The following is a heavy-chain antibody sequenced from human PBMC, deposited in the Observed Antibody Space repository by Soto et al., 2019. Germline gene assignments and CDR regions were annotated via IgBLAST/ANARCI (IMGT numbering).Heavy chain of an antibody. Sequence: QVQLVQSGAEVKKPGASVKVSCKASVYTFITYGVSWVRQAPGQGLDWLGWISTYNGNTRYAERLQGRVTMTTDTTTNTAYMELRNLRSDDTAVYYCARGPTDYYDNSANYLLDYWGQGTLVTVSS. D-gene: IGHD3-22*01. CDR2: ISTYNGNT. CDR3: ARGPTDYYDNSANYLLDY. J-gene: IGHJ4*02. CDR1: VYTFITYG. V-gene: IGHV1-18*01.